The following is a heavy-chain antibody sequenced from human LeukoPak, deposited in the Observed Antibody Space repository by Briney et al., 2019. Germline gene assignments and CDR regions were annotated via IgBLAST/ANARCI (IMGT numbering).Heavy chain of an antibody. V-gene: IGHV3-21*01. J-gene: IGHJ5*02. CDR1: GFTFSSYS. CDR3: ARDSGYCTNSVCSNWFDP. Sequence: GGSLRLSCAASGFTFSSYSMNWVRQAPGKGLEWVSSISSSSSYIYYADSVKGRFTISRDNAKNSLYLQMNSLRAEDTAVYYCARDSGYCTNSVCSNWFDPWGQGTLVTVSS. CDR2: ISSSSSYI. D-gene: IGHD2-8*01.